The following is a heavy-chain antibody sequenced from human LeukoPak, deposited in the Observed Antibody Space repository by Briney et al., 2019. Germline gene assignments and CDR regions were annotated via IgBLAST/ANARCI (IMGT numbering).Heavy chain of an antibody. CDR1: GFTFDDYA. J-gene: IGHJ6*02. Sequence: LRLSCAASGFTFDDYAMHWVRQAPGKGLEWVSGISWNSGSIGYADSVKGRFTISRDNAKNSLYLQMNSLRAEDTALYYCAKDISDCGGGSCYPAYYYYGMDVWGQGTTVTVSS. CDR3: AKDISDCGGGSCYPAYYYYGMDV. D-gene: IGHD2-15*01. V-gene: IGHV3-9*01. CDR2: ISWNSGSI.